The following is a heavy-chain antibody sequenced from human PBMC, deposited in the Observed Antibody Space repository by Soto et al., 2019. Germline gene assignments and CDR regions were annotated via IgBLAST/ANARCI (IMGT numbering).Heavy chain of an antibody. CDR1: GFTFFDYA. D-gene: IGHD3-10*01. J-gene: IGHJ6*02. CDR3: TRDRYYGSGSYTDYYYYGMDV. V-gene: IGHV3-49*03. CDR2: IRSKAYGGTT. Sequence: GTLRLSCTASGFTFFDYAIIFFRQSACKWLEWVGFIRSKAYGGTTEYAASVKGRFTISRDDSKSIAYLQMNSLKTEDTAVYYCTRDRYYGSGSYTDYYYYGMDVWGQGTTVTVSS.